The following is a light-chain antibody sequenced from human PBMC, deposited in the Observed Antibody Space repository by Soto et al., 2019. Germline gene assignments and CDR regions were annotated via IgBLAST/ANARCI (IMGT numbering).Light chain of an antibody. CDR2: DVS. CDR1: QTVTSY. V-gene: IGKV1-5*01. J-gene: IGKJ1*01. Sequence: DVQMTQAPSSLSASVGDSLTLTCRASQTVTSYLNWYQQKPGKAPKVLIYDVSTLQSGVPSRFSGSGSGTEFTLTIGSLQPDDFATYYCQQYNTYSTFGQGTKVDIK. CDR3: QQYNTYST.